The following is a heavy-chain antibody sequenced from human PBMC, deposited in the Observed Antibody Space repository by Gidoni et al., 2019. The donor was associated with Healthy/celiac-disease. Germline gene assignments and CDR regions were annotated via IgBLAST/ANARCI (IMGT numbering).Heavy chain of an antibody. CDR2: ISGSGVST. Sequence: EVQLLESGGGLVQPGGSLRLSCAASGFTFSSYAMSWVRQAPGKVLDWVSAISGSGVSTYYADAVKGRFTISRDNSKNTLYLQRNSLRAEDTAVYYCAKGVLRAPLGMDVWGQGTTVTVSS. D-gene: IGHD4-17*01. J-gene: IGHJ6*02. CDR3: AKGVLRAPLGMDV. V-gene: IGHV3-23*01. CDR1: GFTFSSYA.